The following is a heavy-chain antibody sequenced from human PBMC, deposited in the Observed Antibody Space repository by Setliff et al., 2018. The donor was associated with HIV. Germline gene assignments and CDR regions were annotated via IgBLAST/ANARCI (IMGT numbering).Heavy chain of an antibody. CDR2: IYNSGGT. CDR1: GGSISTGGYY. D-gene: IGHD6-6*01. CDR3: AKALVRSRRWFLNWYFDL. V-gene: IGHV4-31*03. J-gene: IGHJ2*01. Sequence: SETLSLTCTVSGGSISTGGYYWSWIRQHPGKGLEWIGYIYNSGGTYYNPSLKSRITMSIDTSKNQFSLKLNSVTAADTAVYYCAKALVRSRRWFLNWYFDLWGRGTLVTVSS.